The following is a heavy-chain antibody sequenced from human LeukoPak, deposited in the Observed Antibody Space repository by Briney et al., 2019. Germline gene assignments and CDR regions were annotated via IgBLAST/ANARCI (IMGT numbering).Heavy chain of an antibody. D-gene: IGHD3-10*01. V-gene: IGHV3-74*01. CDR2: INSDGSST. Sequence: PGGSLRLSCAASGFTFSSYWMHWVRQAPGKGLVWVSRINSDGSSTSYADSVKGRFTISRDNAKNTLYLQMNSLRAEDTAVYYCARDIGAYYGSGSNWFDPWGQGTLVTVSS. CDR3: ARDIGAYYGSGSNWFDP. J-gene: IGHJ5*02. CDR1: GFTFSSYW.